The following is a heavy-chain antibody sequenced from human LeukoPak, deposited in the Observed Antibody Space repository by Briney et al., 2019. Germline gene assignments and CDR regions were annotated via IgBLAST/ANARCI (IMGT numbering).Heavy chain of an antibody. CDR2: ISSSSRTI. J-gene: IGHJ4*02. V-gene: IGHV3-48*04. CDR3: ARTLQLWPIDY. D-gene: IGHD5-18*01. CDR1: GFTFSSYS. Sequence: PGGSLRLSCAASGFTFSSYSMNWVRQAPGKGLEWVSYISSSSRTIYDADSVKGRFTISRDNAKNSLYLQMNSLRAEDTAVYYCARTLQLWPIDYWGQGTLVTVSS.